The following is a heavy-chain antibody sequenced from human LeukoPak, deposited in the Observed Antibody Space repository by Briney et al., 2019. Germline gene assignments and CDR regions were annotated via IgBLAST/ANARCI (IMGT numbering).Heavy chain of an antibody. CDR2: MNPNSGNT. CDR3: ARGERAYGSGSYVG. Sequence: GASVQVSCKASGYTFTSYDINWVRQATGQGLEWMGWMNPNSGNTGYAQKFQGRVTMTRNTSISTAYMELSSLRSEDTAVYYCARGERAYGSGSYVGWGQGTLVTVSS. J-gene: IGHJ4*02. CDR1: GYTFTSYD. D-gene: IGHD3-10*01. V-gene: IGHV1-8*01.